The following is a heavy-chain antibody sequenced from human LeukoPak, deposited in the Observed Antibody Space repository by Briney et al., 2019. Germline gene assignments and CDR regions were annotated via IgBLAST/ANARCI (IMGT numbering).Heavy chain of an antibody. CDR3: AKDSIAVAGSAKYFQH. J-gene: IGHJ1*01. V-gene: IGHV3-9*01. D-gene: IGHD6-19*01. CDR1: GFTFSSYA. CDR2: ISWNSGSI. Sequence: GGSLRLSCAASGFTFSSYAMSWVRQAPGKGLEWVSGISWNSGSIGYADSVKGRFTISRDNAKDSLYLQMNSLRAEDTALYYCAKDSIAVAGSAKYFQHWGQGTLVTVSS.